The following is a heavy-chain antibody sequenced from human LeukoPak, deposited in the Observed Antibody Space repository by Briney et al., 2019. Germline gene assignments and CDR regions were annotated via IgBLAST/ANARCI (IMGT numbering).Heavy chain of an antibody. V-gene: IGHV3-66*02. CDR1: GFTVSSNY. Sequence: GGSLRLSCAASGFTVSSNYMSWVRQAPGKGLEWVSVIYSGGSTYYADSVKGRFTISRDNSKNTLYLQMNSLRAEDTAVYYCVRRGDYIPDYYYGMDVWGQGTTVTVSS. CDR2: IYSGGST. D-gene: IGHD3-10*01. CDR3: VRRGDYIPDYYYGMDV. J-gene: IGHJ6*02.